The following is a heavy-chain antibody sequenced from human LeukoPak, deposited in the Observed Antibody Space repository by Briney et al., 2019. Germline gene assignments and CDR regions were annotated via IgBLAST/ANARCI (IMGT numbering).Heavy chain of an antibody. D-gene: IGHD3-16*01. J-gene: IGHJ5*02. CDR3: AKDHYDNWFDP. Sequence: GGSLRLSCAASGFNFSNYAMSWVRQAPGKGLEWVSAISGSGGRTYYADSVKGRFTISSDNSKSTLYLQMNSLRADDTAIYYCAKDHYDNWFDPWGQGTLVTVSS. V-gene: IGHV3-23*01. CDR2: ISGSGGRT. CDR1: GFNFSNYA.